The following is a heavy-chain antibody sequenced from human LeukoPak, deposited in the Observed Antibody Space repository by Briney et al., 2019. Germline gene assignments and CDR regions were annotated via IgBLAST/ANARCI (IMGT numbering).Heavy chain of an antibody. J-gene: IGHJ4*02. V-gene: IGHV3-74*01. Sequence: GGSLRLSCAASGFTFSNYWMHWVRQVPGKGLVWVSRINDDGSATFYADSVKGRFTISRDNAKNTLFLQINSLRAEDTAVYYCAREILAPGKTHDYWGQGTLVTVSS. CDR3: AREILAPGKTHDY. CDR2: INDDGSAT. CDR1: GFTFSNYW.